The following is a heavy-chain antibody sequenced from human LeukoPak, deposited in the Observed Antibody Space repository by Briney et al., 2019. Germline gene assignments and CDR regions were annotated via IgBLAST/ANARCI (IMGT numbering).Heavy chain of an antibody. D-gene: IGHD5-24*01. CDR3: ARGSPVEMATNDY. Sequence: PSETLSLTCTVSGGSISGYYWSWIRQPPGKGLEWIGYIYYSGSTNYNPSLKSRVTISVDTSKNQFSLKLSSVTAADTAVYYCARGSPVEMATNDYWGQGTLVTVSS. CDR1: GGSISGYY. V-gene: IGHV4-59*01. CDR2: IYYSGST. J-gene: IGHJ4*02.